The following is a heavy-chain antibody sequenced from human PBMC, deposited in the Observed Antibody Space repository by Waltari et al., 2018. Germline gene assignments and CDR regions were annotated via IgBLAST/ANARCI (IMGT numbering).Heavy chain of an antibody. D-gene: IGHD2-15*01. V-gene: IGHV3-30*01. CDR2: ISDDGRNE. J-gene: IGHJ5*01. CDR1: GFTFNTYT. CDR3: AFLYGGEFIDSDS. Sequence: VQLVASGGGVVQPGTSLRLSCVGSGFTFNTYTMHWVRQVPGKGREGVVVISDDGRNEEYAGSVKGRFIISRDNSKNTLFLLLNVPRVGDTAIYYCAFLYGGEFIDSDSWGQGTLVGVSS.